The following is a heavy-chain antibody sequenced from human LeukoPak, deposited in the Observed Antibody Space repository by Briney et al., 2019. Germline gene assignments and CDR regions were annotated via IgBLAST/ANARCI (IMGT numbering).Heavy chain of an antibody. D-gene: IGHD4-17*01. J-gene: IGHJ6*02. Sequence: GASVKVSCKASGGTFSSYAISWVRQAPGQGLEWMGGIIPIFGTANYAQKFQGRVTITADESTSTAYMELSSLRSEDTAVYYCAREGFTEESTVTRTDYYYYGMDVWGQGTTVTVSS. CDR2: IIPIFGTA. CDR3: AREGFTEESTVTRTDYYYYGMDV. V-gene: IGHV1-69*13. CDR1: GGTFSSYA.